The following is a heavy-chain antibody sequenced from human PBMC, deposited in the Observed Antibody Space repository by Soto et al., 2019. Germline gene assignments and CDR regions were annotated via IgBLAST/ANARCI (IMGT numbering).Heavy chain of an antibody. D-gene: IGHD3-22*01. J-gene: IGHJ4*02. CDR1: GGSISSYY. Sequence: QVQLQESGPGLVKPSETLSLTCTVSGGSISSYYCSWIRQPPGKGLEWIGYIHYSGSTNYNPSLKSRVTMSVATSKNQFSLKLSSVTAADTAVYYCARGLYDSSGYHFDYWGQGTLVTVSS. V-gene: IGHV4-59*01. CDR3: ARGLYDSSGYHFDY. CDR2: IHYSGST.